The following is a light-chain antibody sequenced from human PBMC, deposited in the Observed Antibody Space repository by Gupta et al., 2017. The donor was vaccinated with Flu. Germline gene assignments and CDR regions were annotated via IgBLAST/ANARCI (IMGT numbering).Light chain of an antibody. CDR3: QQYGNSSLYS. V-gene: IGKV3-20*01. CDR2: GAS. CDR1: QTINNNY. Sequence: IVLTQSPGTLSLSAGERATLSCRASQTINNNYLAWYQQKPGQAPRLLIYGASSRATGIPDRFSGSGSGTDFTLTISRLEPEDFAVYYCQQYGNSSLYSFGQGTKLEIK. J-gene: IGKJ2*03.